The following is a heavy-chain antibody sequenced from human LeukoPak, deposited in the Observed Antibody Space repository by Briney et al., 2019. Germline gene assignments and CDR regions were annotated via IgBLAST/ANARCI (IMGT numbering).Heavy chain of an antibody. CDR2: IYSGGST. Sequence: PGGSLRLSCAASGFTVSSNYMSWVRQAPGKGLEWVSVIYSGGSTYYADSVKGRFTISRDNSKNTLYLQMNCLRAEDTAVYYCARDSRGDYGDYGYFQHWGQGTLVTVSS. CDR3: ARDSRGDYGDYGYFQH. CDR1: GFTVSSNY. D-gene: IGHD4-17*01. V-gene: IGHV3-53*01. J-gene: IGHJ1*01.